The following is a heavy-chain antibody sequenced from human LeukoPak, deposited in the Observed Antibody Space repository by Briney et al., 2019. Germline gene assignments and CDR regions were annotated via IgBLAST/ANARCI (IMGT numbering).Heavy chain of an antibody. CDR3: ARVGYDGYEYDF. Sequence: ASVKVSCKASGYSFSGHYMHWMRQAPGQGLEWMGWIRIKTGDIHYAQKFQGRVTMTRDTSINTAFLEVTMLTSDDTAVYYCARVGYDGYEYDFWGQGTLVTVSS. CDR1: GYSFSGHY. V-gene: IGHV1-2*02. J-gene: IGHJ4*02. D-gene: IGHD5-12*01. CDR2: IRIKTGDI.